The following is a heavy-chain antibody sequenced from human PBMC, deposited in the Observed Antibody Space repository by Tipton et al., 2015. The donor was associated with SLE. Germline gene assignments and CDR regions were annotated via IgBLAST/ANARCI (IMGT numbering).Heavy chain of an antibody. CDR3: ARGLYSSSWHIDC. J-gene: IGHJ4*02. D-gene: IGHD6-13*01. CDR1: GGSISSYY. V-gene: IGHV4-59*12. CDR2: IYYSGST. Sequence: TLSLTCTVSGGSISSYYWGWIRQPPGKGLEWIGSIYYSGSTYYNPSLKSRLTISLDTSTNQFSLKLRPVTAADTAVYYCARGLYSSSWHIDCWGPGTLVTVS.